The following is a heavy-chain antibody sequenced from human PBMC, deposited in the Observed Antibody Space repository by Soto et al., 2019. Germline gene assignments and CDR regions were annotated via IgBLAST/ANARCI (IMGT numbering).Heavy chain of an antibody. CDR3: AKAAYCGGDCYSGPFDY. CDR1: GFTFSSYA. J-gene: IGHJ4*02. V-gene: IGHV3-23*01. CDR2: ISGSGGST. D-gene: IGHD2-21*02. Sequence: GGSLRLSCAASGFTFSSYAMSWVRQAPGKGLEWVSAISGSGGSTYYADSVKGRFTISRDNSKNTLYLQMNSLRAEDTAVYYCAKAAYCGGDCYSGPFDYWGQGTLVTVSS.